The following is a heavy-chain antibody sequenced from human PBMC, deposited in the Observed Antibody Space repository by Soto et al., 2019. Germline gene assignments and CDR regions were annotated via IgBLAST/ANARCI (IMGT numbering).Heavy chain of an antibody. CDR3: ARDVNRATYYFDY. CDR1: GFTFSSYG. J-gene: IGHJ4*02. CDR2: IWYDGSNK. Sequence: GGSLRLSCAASGFTFSSYGMHWVRQAPGKGLEWVAVIWYDGSNKYYADSVKGRFTISRDNSKNTLYLQMNSLRAEDTAVYYCARDVNRATYYFDYWGQGTLVTVSS. V-gene: IGHV3-33*01.